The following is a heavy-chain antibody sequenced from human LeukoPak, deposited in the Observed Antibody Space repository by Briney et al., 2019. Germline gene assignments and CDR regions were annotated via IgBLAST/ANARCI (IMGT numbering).Heavy chain of an antibody. Sequence: PSQTLSLTCTVSGGSISSGGYYWSWIRQHPGKGLEWIGYIYYSGSTYYNPSLKSRVTISVDTSKNQFSLKLSSVTAADTAVYYCARGHYDFWSGYFSWFDPWGQGTLVTVSS. J-gene: IGHJ5*02. V-gene: IGHV4-31*03. CDR3: ARGHYDFWSGYFSWFDP. CDR2: IYYSGST. D-gene: IGHD3-3*01. CDR1: GGSISSGGYY.